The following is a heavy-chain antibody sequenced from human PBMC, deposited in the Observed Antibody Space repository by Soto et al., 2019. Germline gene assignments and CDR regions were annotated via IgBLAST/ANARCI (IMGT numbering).Heavy chain of an antibody. CDR3: ARTYSSSWSPFDY. D-gene: IGHD6-13*01. CDR1: GGSFSGYY. V-gene: IGHV4-34*01. CDR2: INQSGST. J-gene: IGHJ4*02. Sequence: QVQLQQWGAGLLKPSETLSLTCAVYGGSFSGYYWSWIRQPPGKGLEWIGEINQSGSTNYNPSLKSLVTISVDTSKNQFSRKLSSLTAADTAGYYCARTYSSSWSPFDYWGQGTLVTVSS.